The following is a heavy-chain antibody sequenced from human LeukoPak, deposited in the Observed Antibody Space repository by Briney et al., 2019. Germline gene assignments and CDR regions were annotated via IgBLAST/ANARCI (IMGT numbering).Heavy chain of an antibody. Sequence: SQTLSLTCTVSGGSISSGSYYWSWIRQPAGKGLEWIGRIYTSGSTNYNPSLKSRVTISVDTSKNQFSLKLSSVTVADTAVYYCARVGGIAAADKYYFDYWGQGTLVTVSS. D-gene: IGHD6-13*01. CDR3: ARVGGIAAADKYYFDY. V-gene: IGHV4-61*02. CDR2: IYTSGST. CDR1: GGSISSGSYY. J-gene: IGHJ4*02.